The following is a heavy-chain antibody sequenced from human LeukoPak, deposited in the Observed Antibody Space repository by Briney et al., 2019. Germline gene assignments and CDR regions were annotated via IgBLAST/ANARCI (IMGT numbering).Heavy chain of an antibody. Sequence: RASVKVSCKASGYTFTGYYMHWVRQAPGQGLEWMGWINPNSGGTNYAQKLQGRVTMTRDTSIGTAYMELSRLRSDDTAVYYCVEAVAGTYFDYWGQGTLVTVSS. CDR3: VEAVAGTYFDY. D-gene: IGHD6-19*01. V-gene: IGHV1-2*02. CDR2: INPNSGGT. CDR1: GYTFTGYY. J-gene: IGHJ4*02.